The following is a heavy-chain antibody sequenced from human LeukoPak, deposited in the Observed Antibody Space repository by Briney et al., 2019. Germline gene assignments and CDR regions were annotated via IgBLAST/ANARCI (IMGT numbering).Heavy chain of an antibody. Sequence: GASVTVSFTASGYTFTSYGISWVRQAPGQGREWMGWISAYNGNTNYAQKLQGRVTMTTDTSTSTAYMELRSLRSDDTAVYYCARDLSDELWFGESLRDYGMDVWGQGTTVTVSS. D-gene: IGHD3-10*01. CDR2: ISAYNGNT. CDR3: ARDLSDELWFGESLRDYGMDV. CDR1: GYTFTSYG. J-gene: IGHJ6*02. V-gene: IGHV1-18*01.